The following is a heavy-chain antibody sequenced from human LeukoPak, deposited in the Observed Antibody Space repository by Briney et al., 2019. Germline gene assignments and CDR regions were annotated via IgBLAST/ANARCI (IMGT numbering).Heavy chain of an antibody. CDR2: IRYDGSNK. V-gene: IGHV3-30*02. D-gene: IGHD5-18*01. CDR3: ARDSAYSYGLYYYYYMDV. Sequence: GGSLRLSCAASGFTFSSYGMHWVRQAPGKGLEWVTFIRYDGSNKYYADSVKGRFTISRDNAKNSLYLQMNSLRAEDTAVYYCARDSAYSYGLYYYYYMDVWGKGTTVTVSS. CDR1: GFTFSSYG. J-gene: IGHJ6*03.